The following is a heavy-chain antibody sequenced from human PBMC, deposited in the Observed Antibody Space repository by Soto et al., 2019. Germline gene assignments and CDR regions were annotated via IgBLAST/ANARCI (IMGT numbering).Heavy chain of an antibody. CDR1: GGTFSSYA. CDR2: IIPIFGTA. Sequence: GALVKVSCKASGGTFSSYAISWVRQAPGQGLEWMGGIIPIFGTANYAQKFQGRVTITADESTSTAYMELSSLRSEDTAVYYCASRPGAAASLRRTPMDVWGQGTTVTVSS. V-gene: IGHV1-69*13. D-gene: IGHD6-13*01. CDR3: ASRPGAAASLRRTPMDV. J-gene: IGHJ6*02.